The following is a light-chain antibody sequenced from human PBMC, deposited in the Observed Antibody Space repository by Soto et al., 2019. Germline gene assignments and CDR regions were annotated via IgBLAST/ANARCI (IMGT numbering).Light chain of an antibody. Sequence: QSVLTQPPSVSGAPGQRVTISCTGSSSNIGAGYAVHWYQQLPGTAPKLLIYGNSNRPSGVPDRFSGSKFGTSASLAITGLQAEDEADYYCQSYDSSLSALFGGGTKLTVL. CDR1: SSNIGAGYA. CDR3: QSYDSSLSAL. J-gene: IGLJ3*02. V-gene: IGLV1-40*01. CDR2: GNS.